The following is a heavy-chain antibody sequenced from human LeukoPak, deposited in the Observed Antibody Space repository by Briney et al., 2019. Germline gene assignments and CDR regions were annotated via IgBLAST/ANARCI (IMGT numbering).Heavy chain of an antibody. CDR1: GFTFSSYS. D-gene: IGHD6-19*01. V-gene: IGHV3-48*02. CDR2: ISSSSSTI. J-gene: IGHJ4*02. CDR3: ARVNGYSSGWYYAY. Sequence: GGSLRLSCAASGFTFSSYSMNWVRQAPGKGLEWVSSISSSSSTIYYADSVKGRFTISRDNAKNSLYLQMNSLRDEDTAVYYCARVNGYSSGWYYAYWGQGTLVTVSS.